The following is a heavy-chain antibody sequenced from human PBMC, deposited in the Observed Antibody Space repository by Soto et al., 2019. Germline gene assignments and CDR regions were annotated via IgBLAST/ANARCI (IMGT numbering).Heavy chain of an antibody. CDR3: SRSIPTSSVGGSFDY. D-gene: IGHD1-26*01. J-gene: IGHJ4*02. CDR2: SRNKAHSYST. V-gene: IGHV3-72*01. CDR1: GVTLSDHY. Sequence: DLVESGGGLVQPGGSLRLSCAAPGVTLSDHYMEWVRQAPGKGLEWVGRSRNKAHSYSTEYAASVKGRFTISRDDSKNSLYLQMSSLKTEDTAMYYCSRSIPTSSVGGSFDYWGQGILVTVS.